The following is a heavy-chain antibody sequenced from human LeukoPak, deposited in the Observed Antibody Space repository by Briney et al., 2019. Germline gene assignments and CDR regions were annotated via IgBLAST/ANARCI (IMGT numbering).Heavy chain of an antibody. V-gene: IGHV3-23*01. CDR2: ISGSGGST. J-gene: IGHJ6*02. D-gene: IGHD2-2*01. CDR1: GFTFSSYA. Sequence: PGGSLRLSCAASGFTFSSYAMSWVRRAPGKGLEWVSAISGSGGSTYYADSVKGRFTISRDNSKNTLYLQLNSLRAEDTAVYYCAKSTSPLYYYYGMDVWGQGTTVTVSS. CDR3: AKSTSPLYYYYGMDV.